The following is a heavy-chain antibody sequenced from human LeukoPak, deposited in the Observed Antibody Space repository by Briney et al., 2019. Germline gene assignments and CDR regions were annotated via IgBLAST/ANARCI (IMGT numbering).Heavy chain of an antibody. CDR1: GFTFSDYA. CDR2: MSNKAYGGTA. CDR3: ARERRYFDWFQADY. J-gene: IGHJ4*02. D-gene: IGHD3-9*01. V-gene: IGHV3-49*03. Sequence: PGGSLRLSCTASGFTFSDYAMSWFRQAPGKGLEWVGFMSNKAYGGTAEYAESVKGSFTSSRDDSKTIANLQMNSLKTEDTAVYYCARERRYFDWFQADYWGQGTLVTVSS.